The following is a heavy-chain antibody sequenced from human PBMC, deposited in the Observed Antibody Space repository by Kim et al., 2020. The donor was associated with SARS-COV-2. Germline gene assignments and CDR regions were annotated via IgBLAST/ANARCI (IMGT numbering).Heavy chain of an antibody. CDR3: TRAGGSNYYYYGMDV. CDR2: IRSKAYGGTT. Sequence: GGSLRLSCTASGFTFGDYAMSWFRQAPGKGLEWVGFIRSKAYGGTTEYAASVKGRFTISRDDSKSIAYLQMNSLKTEDTAVYYCTRAGGSNYYYYGMDVWGQGTTVTVSS. CDR1: GFTFGDYA. V-gene: IGHV3-49*03. D-gene: IGHD1-26*01. J-gene: IGHJ6*02.